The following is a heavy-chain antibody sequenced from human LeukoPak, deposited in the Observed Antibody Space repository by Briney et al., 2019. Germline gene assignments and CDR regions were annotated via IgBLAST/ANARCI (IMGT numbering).Heavy chain of an antibody. CDR1: GGSFSGYY. V-gene: IGHV4-59*01. Sequence: SGTLSLTCAVYGGSFSGYYWSWIRQPPGKGLEWIGYIYYSGTTNYNPSLKSRVTMSVDTSKNQFSLKLNSVTAADTAMYYCARDLKIGYNSGWYSFDYWGQGILVTVSS. CDR3: ARDLKIGYNSGWYSFDY. D-gene: IGHD6-19*01. J-gene: IGHJ4*02. CDR2: IYYSGTT.